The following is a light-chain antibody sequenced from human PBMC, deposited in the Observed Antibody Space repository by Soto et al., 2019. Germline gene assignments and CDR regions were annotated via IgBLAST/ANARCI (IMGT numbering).Light chain of an antibody. J-gene: IGLJ7*01. CDR1: SSNIGSNT. CDR2: SNN. Sequence: QSVLTQPPSASVTPGQRVTISCSGGSSNIGSNTVNWYQQIPGTAPKLLIYSNNQRPSGVPDRFSGSKSGTSASLAISGLQSEDEADYYCAAWDDSLNGAVFGGGTQRTVL. CDR3: AAWDDSLNGAV. V-gene: IGLV1-44*01.